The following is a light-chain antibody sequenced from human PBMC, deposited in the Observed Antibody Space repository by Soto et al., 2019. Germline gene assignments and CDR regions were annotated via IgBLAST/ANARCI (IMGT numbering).Light chain of an antibody. J-gene: IGLJ3*02. Sequence: QSALTQPASVSGSPGQSITISCTGTSSDVGSYNLVSWYQQHPGKAPKLMIYEGSKRPSGVSNRFSGSKSGNTASLTISGLQAEDEADYYCCSYAGSNWVFGGGTKL. V-gene: IGLV2-23*01. CDR3: CSYAGSNWV. CDR1: SSDVGSYNL. CDR2: EGS.